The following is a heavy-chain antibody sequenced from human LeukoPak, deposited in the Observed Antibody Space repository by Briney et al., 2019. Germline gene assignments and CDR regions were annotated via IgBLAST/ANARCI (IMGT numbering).Heavy chain of an antibody. CDR3: ARDRTLDAFDI. CDR1: GGSISSYY. CDR2: IYYSGST. J-gene: IGHJ3*02. D-gene: IGHD3-16*01. Sequence: SETLSLTCTVSGGSISSYYWSWIRQPPGKGLEWIGYIYYSGSTNYNPSLKSRVTISVDTSKNQFPLELSSVTAADTAVYYCARDRTLDAFDIWGQGTMVTVSS. V-gene: IGHV4-59*01.